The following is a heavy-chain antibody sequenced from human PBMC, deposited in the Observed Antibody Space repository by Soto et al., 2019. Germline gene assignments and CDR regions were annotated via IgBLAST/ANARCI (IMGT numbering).Heavy chain of an antibody. J-gene: IGHJ6*02. V-gene: IGHV1-2*02. D-gene: IGHD3-22*01. CDR2: INPNTGGT. CDR1: GYTFTAYY. Sequence: ASVKVSCKASGYTFTAYYIHWVRQAPGQGLEWMGWINPNTGGTNYAQNFQGRVTMTRDTSISTAFMELSRLRSDDTALYYCAAMVITPLYYYYGMDVWGQGTTVTVSS. CDR3: AAMVITPLYYYYGMDV.